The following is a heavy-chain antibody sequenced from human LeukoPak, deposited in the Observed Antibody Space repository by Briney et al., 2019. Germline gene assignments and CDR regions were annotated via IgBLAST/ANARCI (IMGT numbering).Heavy chain of an antibody. CDR3: ARDLPRYCSSTSCYTNWFDP. Sequence: PGGSLRLSCAASGFTFSSYAMHWVRQAPGQGLEWVAVISYDGSNKYYADSVKGRFTISRDNSKNTLYLQMNSLRAEDTAVYYCARDLPRYCSSTSCYTNWFDPWGQGTLVTVSS. CDR2: ISYDGSNK. J-gene: IGHJ5*02. D-gene: IGHD2-2*02. CDR1: GFTFSSYA. V-gene: IGHV3-30-3*01.